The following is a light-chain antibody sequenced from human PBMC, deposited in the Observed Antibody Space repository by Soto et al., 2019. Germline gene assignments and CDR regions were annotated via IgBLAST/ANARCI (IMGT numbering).Light chain of an antibody. J-gene: IGLJ2*01. CDR1: SSDVAGYNY. CDR3: SSYTSSDTLV. Sequence: QSALTQPASVSGSPGQSITFSCTGTSSDVAGYNYVSWYQQHPGKAPQLIIYDVSNRPSGVSNRFSGSKSDNTASLTISGLQAEDEADYYCSSYTSSDTLVFGGGTKLT. CDR2: DVS. V-gene: IGLV2-14*03.